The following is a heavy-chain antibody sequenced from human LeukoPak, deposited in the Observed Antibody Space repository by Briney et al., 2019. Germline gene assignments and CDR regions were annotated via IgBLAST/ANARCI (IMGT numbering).Heavy chain of an antibody. D-gene: IGHD6-13*01. J-gene: IGHJ5*02. Sequence: IPSETLSLTCTVSGGSISSSSYYWGWIRQPPGKGLEWIGSIYYSGSTYYNPSLKSRVTISVDTSKNQFSLKLSSVTAADTAVYYCARGSVAAAVFGWFDPWGQGTLATVSS. V-gene: IGHV4-39*07. CDR1: GGSISSSSYY. CDR2: IYYSGST. CDR3: ARGSVAAAVFGWFDP.